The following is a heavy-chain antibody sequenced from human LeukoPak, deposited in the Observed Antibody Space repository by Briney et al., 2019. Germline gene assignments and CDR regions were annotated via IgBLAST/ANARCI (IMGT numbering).Heavy chain of an antibody. J-gene: IGHJ4*02. CDR3: ARPNRWALFDY. V-gene: IGHV5-51*01. Sequence: NHGESLKISCKGSGYSFTNYWIGWVRQMPGKGLEWMGIIYPGDSDTKYSPSFQGQVTISADKSISTAYLQWSSLEASDTAMYYCARPNRWALFDYWGQGTLVTVSS. CDR1: GYSFTNYW. D-gene: IGHD1-14*01. CDR2: IYPGDSDT.